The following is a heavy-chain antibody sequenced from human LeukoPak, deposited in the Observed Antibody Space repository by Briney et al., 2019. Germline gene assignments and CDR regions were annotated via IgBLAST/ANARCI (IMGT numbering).Heavy chain of an antibody. J-gene: IGHJ4*02. CDR2: IYYSGST. Sequence: PSETLSLTCIVSAGSISSSTYYWGWLRQPPGTGLEWIGSIYYSGSTYYNPSFKSRVTISVDTSKNQFSLKLSSVTAADTAVYYCASPGGGPTDYWGQGTLVTVSS. V-gene: IGHV4-39*01. CDR3: ASPGGGPTDY. D-gene: IGHD3-16*01. CDR1: AGSISSSTYY.